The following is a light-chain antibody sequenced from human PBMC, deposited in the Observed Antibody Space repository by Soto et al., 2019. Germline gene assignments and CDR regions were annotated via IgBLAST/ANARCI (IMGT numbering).Light chain of an antibody. CDR2: DVN. V-gene: IGLV2-11*01. CDR3: CSYAGFYTPYV. Sequence: QSVRTQPRSVSGAPGQSVTISCSGTSSDVGAYNYVSWYQQHPGKAPKLMIYDVNKRPSGVPDRFSGSKSGNTASLTISGLQAEDEADYYCCSYAGFYTPYVFAPGTKVTVL. CDR1: SSDVGAYNY. J-gene: IGLJ1*01.